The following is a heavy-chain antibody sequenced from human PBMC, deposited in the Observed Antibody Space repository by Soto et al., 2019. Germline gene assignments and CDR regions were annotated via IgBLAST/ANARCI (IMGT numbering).Heavy chain of an antibody. Sequence: GESLKISCDGSGYSFTTHCITLVLQTPGKGLDWMGRIDPSNSYINYSPSFQGHVTISVDRSISTAYLQWSRLEALDNAIYYCARRLSGPKEEYNAYYFYGLDVWGQGTKVTVSS. CDR3: ARRLSGPKEEYNAYYFYGLDV. CDR2: IDPSNSYI. CDR1: GYSFTTHC. J-gene: IGHJ6*02. V-gene: IGHV5-10-1*01. D-gene: IGHD1-1*01.